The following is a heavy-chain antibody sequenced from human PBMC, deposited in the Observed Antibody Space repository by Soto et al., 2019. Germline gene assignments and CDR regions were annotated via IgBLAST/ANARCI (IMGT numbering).Heavy chain of an antibody. CDR1: GFIFSSYW. Sequence: GGSLRLSCAASGFIFSSYWMHWVRQGPGKGLVWVSRISSDGSSTTYADSVKGRFTISRDNAKNTLYLQMNSLRAEDTALYFCARGPRFNYFDYWGQGTLVTVSS. V-gene: IGHV3-74*01. D-gene: IGHD3-16*01. CDR3: ARGPRFNYFDY. CDR2: ISSDGSST. J-gene: IGHJ4*02.